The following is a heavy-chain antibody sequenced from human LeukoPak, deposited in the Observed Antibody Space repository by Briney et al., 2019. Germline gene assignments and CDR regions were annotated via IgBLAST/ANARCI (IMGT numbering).Heavy chain of an antibody. D-gene: IGHD3-10*01. J-gene: IGHJ4*02. CDR1: GYTFTSYD. CDR2: MNPNSGNT. V-gene: IGHV1-8*01. Sequence: ASVKVSCKASGYTFTSYDINWVRQATGQRLEWMGYMNPNSGNTGYAQKFQGRVTMTRNTSISTAYMELSSLRSEDTAVYYCARYYYGSGSLYIDYWGQGTLVTVSS. CDR3: ARYYYGSGSLYIDY.